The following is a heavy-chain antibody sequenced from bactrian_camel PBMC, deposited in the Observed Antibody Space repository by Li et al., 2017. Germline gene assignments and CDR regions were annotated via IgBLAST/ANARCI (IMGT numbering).Heavy chain of an antibody. J-gene: IGHJ4*01. D-gene: IGHD6*01. CDR3: GAHEALGGRCLPLTVVTGRGTY. Sequence: HVQLVESGGGSAQAGGSLRLACAVSGDIGSSNCMIWYRQAPGQEREGVAGFTARGSILYADFVKDRFTASRDSGRNTLTLQMDSLKPEDTAVYTCGAHEALGGRCLPLTVVTGRGTYWGQGTQVTVS. CDR1: GDIGSSNC. V-gene: IGHV3S53*01. CDR2: FTARGSI.